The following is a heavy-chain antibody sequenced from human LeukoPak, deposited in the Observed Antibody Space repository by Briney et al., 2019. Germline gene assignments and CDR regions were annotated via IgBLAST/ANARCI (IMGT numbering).Heavy chain of an antibody. Sequence: GGSLRLSCAASGFTFSSYEMNWVRQAPGKGLEWVSYISSIGSTIYYADSVKGRLTISRDNAKNSLYLQMNSLRAEDTAVYYCAATYSSSWYNVNYYYYYMDVWGKGTTVTISS. J-gene: IGHJ6*03. CDR2: ISSIGSTI. CDR3: AATYSSSWYNVNYYYYYMDV. D-gene: IGHD6-13*01. CDR1: GFTFSSYE. V-gene: IGHV3-48*03.